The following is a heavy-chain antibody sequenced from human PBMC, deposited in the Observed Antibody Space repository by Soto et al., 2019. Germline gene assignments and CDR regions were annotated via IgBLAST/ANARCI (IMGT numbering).Heavy chain of an antibody. CDR2: ISYDGSNK. V-gene: IGHV3-30*18. CDR3: AKTYYSGSCSHVPYQY. J-gene: IGHJ1*01. Sequence: QVQLVESGGGVVQPGRSLRLSCAASGFTFSSYGMHWVRQAPGKGLEWVAVISYDGSNKYYADSVKGRFTISRDNSKNTLDLQLNDQSPEDTAVYYCAKTYYSGSCSHVPYQYWVQGTLVAVSS. D-gene: IGHD3-10*01. CDR1: GFTFSSYG.